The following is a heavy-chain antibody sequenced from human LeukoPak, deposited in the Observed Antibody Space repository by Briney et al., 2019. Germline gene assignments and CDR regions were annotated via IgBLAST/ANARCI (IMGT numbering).Heavy chain of an antibody. V-gene: IGHV3-21*01. Sequence: GGSLRLSCAASGFTFSSYAMSWVRQAPGKGLEWVSSISSSSSYIYYADSVKGRFTISRDNAKNSLYLQMNSLRAEDTAVYYCARDLYSSSSVRYDAFDIWGQGTMVTVSS. J-gene: IGHJ3*02. D-gene: IGHD6-6*01. CDR1: GFTFSSYA. CDR3: ARDLYSSSSVRYDAFDI. CDR2: ISSSSSYI.